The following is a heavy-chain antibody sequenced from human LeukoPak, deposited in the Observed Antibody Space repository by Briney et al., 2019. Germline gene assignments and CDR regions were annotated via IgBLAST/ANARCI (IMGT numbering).Heavy chain of an antibody. Sequence: ASVKVSCKVSGYTVTELSIHWVRQAPGQGLEWMGGFDPDDAETVYARKFQGRVTMTEDTSTDTAYMELSRLRSEDTAVYYCATGQTMVVLVDTLHYWGQGTLVTVSS. CDR3: ATGQTMVVLVDTLHY. CDR1: GYTVTELS. V-gene: IGHV1-24*01. D-gene: IGHD3-10*01. CDR2: FDPDDAET. J-gene: IGHJ4*02.